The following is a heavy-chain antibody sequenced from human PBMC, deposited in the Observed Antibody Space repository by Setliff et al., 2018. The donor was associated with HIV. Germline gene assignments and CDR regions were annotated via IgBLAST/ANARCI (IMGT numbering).Heavy chain of an antibody. J-gene: IGHJ6*03. V-gene: IGHV4-59*11. Sequence: SETLSLTCTVSGVSIGSHYWSWIRQPPGKGLEWIGYIYNSGRNNYNPSLNIRVTIAVDTTKNQFSLKLSSGTAADTAVYYCARDRGIIIPYHYYMDVWGKGTTVTVSS. CDR2: IYNSGRN. D-gene: IGHD3-10*01. CDR1: GVSIGSHY. CDR3: ARDRGIIIPYHYYMDV.